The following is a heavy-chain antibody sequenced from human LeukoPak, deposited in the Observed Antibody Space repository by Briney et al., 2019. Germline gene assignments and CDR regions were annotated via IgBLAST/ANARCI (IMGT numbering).Heavy chain of an antibody. CDR2: ISAYNGNT. D-gene: IGHD3-22*01. Sequence: ASVKVSCKASGYTFTSYGISWVRQAPGQGLEWMGWISAYNGNTNYAQKLQGRVTMTTDTSTSTAYMELRSLRSDDTAVYYCARGDSSGYYSVPNDYWGQGTLVTVSS. J-gene: IGHJ4*02. CDR3: ARGDSSGYYSVPNDY. V-gene: IGHV1-18*01. CDR1: GYTFTSYG.